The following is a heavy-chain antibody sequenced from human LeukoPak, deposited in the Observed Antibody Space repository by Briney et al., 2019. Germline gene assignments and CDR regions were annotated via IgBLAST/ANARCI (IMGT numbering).Heavy chain of an antibody. J-gene: IGHJ6*02. CDR2: IYPGDSDT. Sequence: GESLKISCKGSGYSFTSYWIGWVRQMPGKGLEWMGIIYPGDSDTRYSPSFQGQVTISADKSISTAYLRWSSLKASDTAMYYCARLHDYGDYYYYGMDVWGQGTTVTVSS. CDR1: GYSFTSYW. V-gene: IGHV5-51*01. CDR3: ARLHDYGDYYYYGMDV. D-gene: IGHD4-17*01.